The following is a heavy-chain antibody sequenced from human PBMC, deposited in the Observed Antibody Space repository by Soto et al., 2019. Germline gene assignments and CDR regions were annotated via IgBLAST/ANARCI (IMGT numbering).Heavy chain of an antibody. V-gene: IGHV1-2*04. J-gene: IGHJ6*02. CDR1: GYTFTGYY. Sequence: ASVKVSCKASGYTFTGYYMHWERQAPGQGLEWMGWINPNSGGTNYAQKFQGWVTMTRDTSISTAYMELSRLRSDDTAVYYCARDLLDRETTVTPGLYYYYGMDVWGQGTTVTVSS. CDR2: INPNSGGT. CDR3: ARDLLDRETTVTPGLYYYYGMDV. D-gene: IGHD4-17*01.